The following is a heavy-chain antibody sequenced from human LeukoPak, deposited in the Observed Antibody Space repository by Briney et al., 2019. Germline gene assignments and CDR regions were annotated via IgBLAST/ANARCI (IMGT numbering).Heavy chain of an antibody. Sequence: GGSLRLSCAASGFTFSSYGMHWVRRAPGKGLEWVAVIWYDGSNKYYADSVKGRFTISRDNSKNTLYLQMNSLRAGDTAVYYCARAPPYGSGSYLDYYYYGMDVWGQGTTVTVSS. D-gene: IGHD3-10*01. CDR2: IWYDGSNK. J-gene: IGHJ6*02. CDR3: ARAPPYGSGSYLDYYYYGMDV. V-gene: IGHV3-33*01. CDR1: GFTFSSYG.